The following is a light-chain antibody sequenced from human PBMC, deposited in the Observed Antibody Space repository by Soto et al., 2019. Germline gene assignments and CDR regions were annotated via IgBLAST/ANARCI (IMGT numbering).Light chain of an antibody. CDR2: DAS. Sequence: DLQRTQSPSTLSASVGDRVTITCRASQSISHFLAWYQQKPGKVPKLLIYDASNLGSGVPSRFSGSGSGTDFTLTISGLQPDDFTTYYCQQYTSYSRAFGQGTKVDIK. J-gene: IGKJ1*01. CDR3: QQYTSYSRA. CDR1: QSISHF. V-gene: IGKV1-5*01.